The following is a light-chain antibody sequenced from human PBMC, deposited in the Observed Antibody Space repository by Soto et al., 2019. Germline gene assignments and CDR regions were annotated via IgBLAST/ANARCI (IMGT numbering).Light chain of an antibody. CDR1: QSISSY. CDR3: QHSYTTPFT. J-gene: IGKJ3*01. V-gene: IGKV1-39*01. CDR2: AAS. Sequence: DIQMTQSPSSLSASVGDRVTITCRASQSISSYLNWYQQKPGKAPKLLIYAASSLQTGVPSRFSGSGSVTDFTLTISSLQPEDFATYSCQHSYTTPFTFGPGTKVDIK.